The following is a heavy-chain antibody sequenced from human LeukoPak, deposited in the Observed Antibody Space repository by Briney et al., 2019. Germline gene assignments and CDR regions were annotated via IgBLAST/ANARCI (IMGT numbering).Heavy chain of an antibody. CDR2: VYSSGST. CDR3: ANHVTNGHYEMIWFDA. CDR1: GTSLSDQY. D-gene: IGHD3-16*01. J-gene: IGHJ5*02. Sequence: PETLSLTCTVSGTSLSDQYWSWIRLAPGKGLEWIGYVYSSGSTNYNPSAKRRVTISVDTSKTQFSLRLSSVTAADTAIYFCANHVTNGHYEMIWFDAWGQGTQVIVSS. V-gene: IGHV4-59*11.